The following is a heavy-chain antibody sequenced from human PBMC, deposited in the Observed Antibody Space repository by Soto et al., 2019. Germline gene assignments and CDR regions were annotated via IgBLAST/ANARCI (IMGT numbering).Heavy chain of an antibody. CDR1: GFTVSSNY. D-gene: IGHD2-2*01. V-gene: IGHV3-53*04. Sequence: GGSLRLSCAASGFTVSSNYMSWVRQAPGKGLEWVSVIYSGGSTYYADSVKGRFTISRHNSKNTLYLQMNSLRAEDTAVYYCARARVVPADYYYYMDVWGKGTTVTVSS. J-gene: IGHJ6*03. CDR3: ARARVVPADYYYYMDV. CDR2: IYSGGST.